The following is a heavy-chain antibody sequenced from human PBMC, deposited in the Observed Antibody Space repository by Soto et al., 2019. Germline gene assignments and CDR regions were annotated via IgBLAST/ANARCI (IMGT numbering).Heavy chain of an antibody. CDR1: GFTFSSYW. V-gene: IGHV3-74*01. J-gene: IGHJ6*02. CDR3: ARELIAVAGTSYYGMDV. Sequence: EVQLVESGGGLVQPGGSLRLSCAASGFTFSSYWMHWVRQAPGKGLVWVSRINSDGSSTSYADSVKGRFTISRDNAKNTLDLQMNSLRAEDTAVYYCARELIAVAGTSYYGMDVLGQGTTVTGCS. CDR2: INSDGSST. D-gene: IGHD6-19*01.